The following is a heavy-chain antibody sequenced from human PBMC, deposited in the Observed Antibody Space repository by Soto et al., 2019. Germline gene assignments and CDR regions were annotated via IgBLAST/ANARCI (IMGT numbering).Heavy chain of an antibody. CDR1: GGSISSSSYY. Sequence: QLQLQESGPGLVKPSETLSLTCTVSGGSISSSSYYWGWIRQPPGKGLEWIGSIYYSGSTYCNPSLKSRVTISVDTSKHQFSLKLSSVTAADTAVYYCARWGDMTTVTGGDYWGQGTLVTVSS. CDR3: ARWGDMTTVTGGDY. D-gene: IGHD4-17*01. V-gene: IGHV4-39*01. CDR2: IYYSGST. J-gene: IGHJ4*02.